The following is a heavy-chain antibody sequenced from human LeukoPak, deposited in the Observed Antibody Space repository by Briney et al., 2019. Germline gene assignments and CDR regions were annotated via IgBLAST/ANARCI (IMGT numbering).Heavy chain of an antibody. D-gene: IGHD3-22*01. CDR1: GFTFSSYA. V-gene: IGHV3-23*01. Sequence: GGSLRLSCAASGFTFSSYAMSWVRQAPGKGLDWVSAISGSGGSTYYADSVKGRFTISRDNSKNTLYLQMNSLRAEDTAVYYCAKVPDTMIVVVTYFDYWGQGTLVTVSS. CDR3: AKVPDTMIVVVTYFDY. J-gene: IGHJ4*02. CDR2: ISGSGGST.